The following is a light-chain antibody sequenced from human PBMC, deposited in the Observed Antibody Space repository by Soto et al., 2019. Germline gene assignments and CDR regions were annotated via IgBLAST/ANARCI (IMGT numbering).Light chain of an antibody. CDR2: DGS. J-gene: IGKJ3*01. Sequence: DIQMTQSPSTLSASVGDRVTITCRTSQSISNWLAGYQQKPGKAPKLLIYDGSTLKSGGPSRISGSGSGTEFTLTISSLQPDDFASYYCQHSNSYFGPGPKVDIK. CDR3: QHSNSY. V-gene: IGKV1-5*01. CDR1: QSISNW.